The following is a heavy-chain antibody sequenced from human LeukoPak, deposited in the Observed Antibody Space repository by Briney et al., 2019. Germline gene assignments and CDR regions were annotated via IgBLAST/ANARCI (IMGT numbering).Heavy chain of an antibody. D-gene: IGHD4-17*01. V-gene: IGHV3-11*06. J-gene: IGHJ4*02. Sequence: GGSLRLSCAASGFTFSDYYMSWIRQAPGKGLEWVSYISSSSAYTNYADSVKGRFTISRDNAKNSLSLQMNGLGAEDTAVYYCARARGMDDYGDFRIKWGQGTLVTVSS. CDR2: ISSSSAYT. CDR3: ARARGMDDYGDFRIK. CDR1: GFTFSDYY.